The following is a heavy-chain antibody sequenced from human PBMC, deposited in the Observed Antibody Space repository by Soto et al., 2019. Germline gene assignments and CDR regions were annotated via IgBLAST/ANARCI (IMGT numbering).Heavy chain of an antibody. CDR1: GFTFSSYG. CDR2: IWYDGSNK. V-gene: IGHV3-33*01. CDR3: ARERALVGATNSNYYYGMDV. J-gene: IGHJ6*02. Sequence: GGSLRLSCAASGFTFSSYGMHWVRQAPGKGLEWVAVIWYDGSNKYYADSVKGRFTISRDNSKNTLYLQMNSLRAEDTAVYYCARERALVGATNSNYYYGMDVWGQGTTVTVSS. D-gene: IGHD1-26*01.